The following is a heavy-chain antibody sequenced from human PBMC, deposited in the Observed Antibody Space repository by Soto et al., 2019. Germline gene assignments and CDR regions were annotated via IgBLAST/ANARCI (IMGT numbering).Heavy chain of an antibody. Sequence: SETLYLTCTVSGGSISSYYWSWIRQPPGKGLEWIGNIYYSGSTYYNPSLKSRVTISVDTSKNQFSLKLSSVTAADTAVYYCMLGSGWKEFDYWGQGTLVTVSS. V-gene: IGHV4-59*04. D-gene: IGHD3-22*01. CDR2: IYYSGST. CDR1: GGSISSYY. CDR3: MLGSGWKEFDY. J-gene: IGHJ4*02.